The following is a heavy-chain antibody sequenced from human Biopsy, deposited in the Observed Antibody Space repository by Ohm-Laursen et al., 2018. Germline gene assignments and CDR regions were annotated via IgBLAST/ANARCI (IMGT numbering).Heavy chain of an antibody. CDR2: IYYSGTT. Sequence: TLSLTCTVSGGSISSYYWSWIRQPPGKVMEWIASIYYSGTTHKNPSLKSRVTISVDTSQGLLSLDLSSVTAADTAVYYCARVRGGFLEWFDYWGQGTLVTVSS. J-gene: IGHJ5*01. CDR1: GGSISSYY. D-gene: IGHD3-3*01. V-gene: IGHV4-59*01. CDR3: ARVRGGFLEWFDY.